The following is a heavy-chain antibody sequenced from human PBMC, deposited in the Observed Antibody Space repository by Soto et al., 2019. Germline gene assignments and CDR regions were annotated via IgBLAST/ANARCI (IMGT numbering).Heavy chain of an antibody. V-gene: IGHV3-48*02. CDR3: ARYCYDLGSGYSLPHYSGMDV. Sequence: GGSLSLCCAASGVTFSSYSMNWVRQAPGKELEWVSYISSSSSTIYYADSVKGRFTISRDNAKNSLYLQMNSLRDEDTAVYYCARYCYDLGSGYSLPHYSGMDVWGQGTTVTVSS. J-gene: IGHJ6*02. CDR1: GVTFSSYS. CDR2: ISSSSSTI. D-gene: IGHD3-3*01.